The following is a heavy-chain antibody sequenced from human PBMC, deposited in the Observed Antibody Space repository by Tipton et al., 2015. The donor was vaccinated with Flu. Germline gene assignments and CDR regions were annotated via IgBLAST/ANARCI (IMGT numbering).Heavy chain of an antibody. CDR1: GFSVRSNH. CDR2: IYSGGST. CDR3: AKDRNGEGYYDY. V-gene: IGHV3-53*01. Sequence: QLVQSGGGLIQPGGSLRLSCGASGFSVRSNHLSWVRQAPGTGLECVSVIYSGGSTYYADSVRGRFTISRDNSKNTVYLQMTSLGAEDTAIYYCAKDRNGEGYYDYWGQGTLVTVSS. J-gene: IGHJ4*02. D-gene: IGHD2-8*01.